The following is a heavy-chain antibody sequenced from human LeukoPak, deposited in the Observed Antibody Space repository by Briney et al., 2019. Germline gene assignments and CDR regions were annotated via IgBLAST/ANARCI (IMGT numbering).Heavy chain of an antibody. CDR3: AKAIFGVLDY. CDR2: ISWNSGSI. Sequence: PGGSLRLSCAASGFTFDDYVMPWVRQAPGKGLEWVSGISWNSGSIGYADSVKGRFTISRDNAKNSLYLQMNSLRAEDTALYYCAKAIFGVLDYWGQGTLVTVSS. J-gene: IGHJ4*02. D-gene: IGHD3-3*02. CDR1: GFTFDDYV. V-gene: IGHV3-9*01.